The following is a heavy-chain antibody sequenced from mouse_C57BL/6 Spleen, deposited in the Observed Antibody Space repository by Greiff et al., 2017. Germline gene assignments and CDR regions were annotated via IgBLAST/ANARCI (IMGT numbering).Heavy chain of an antibody. Sequence: LQESGPGLVKPSQSLSLTCSVTGYSITSGYYWNWIRQFPGNKLEWMGYISYDGSNNYNPSLKNRISITRDTSKNQFFLKLNSVTTEDTATYYCARETGTYFDYWGQGTTLTVSS. V-gene: IGHV3-6*01. D-gene: IGHD4-1*01. J-gene: IGHJ2*01. CDR1: GYSITSGYY. CDR3: ARETGTYFDY. CDR2: ISYDGSN.